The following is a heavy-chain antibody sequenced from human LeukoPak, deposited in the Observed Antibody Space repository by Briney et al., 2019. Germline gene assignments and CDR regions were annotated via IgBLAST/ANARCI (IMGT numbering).Heavy chain of an antibody. V-gene: IGHV1-69*01. CDR2: IIPIFGTA. D-gene: IGHD3-3*01. Sequence: GSSVKVSCKASGGTFSSYAISWVRQAPGQGLEWMGGIIPIFGTANYAQKFQGRVTITADESTSTAYMELSSLSSEDTAVYYCASSKRWSGYYLSAGDYWGQGTLVTVSS. CDR1: GGTFSSYA. J-gene: IGHJ4*02. CDR3: ASSKRWSGYYLSAGDY.